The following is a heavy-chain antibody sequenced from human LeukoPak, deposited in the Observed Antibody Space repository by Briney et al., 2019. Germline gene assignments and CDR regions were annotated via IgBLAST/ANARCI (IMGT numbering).Heavy chain of an antibody. CDR1: GFTFSSYA. CDR3: AREAYSSSWYTSDY. D-gene: IGHD6-13*01. V-gene: IGHV3-30*04. Sequence: PGGSLRLSCAASGFTFSSYAMHWVRQAPGKGLEWVAVISYDGSNKYYADSVKGRFTISRDNSKNTLYLQMNSLRAEDTAVYYCAREAYSSSWYTSDYWGQGTLVTVSS. J-gene: IGHJ4*02. CDR2: ISYDGSNK.